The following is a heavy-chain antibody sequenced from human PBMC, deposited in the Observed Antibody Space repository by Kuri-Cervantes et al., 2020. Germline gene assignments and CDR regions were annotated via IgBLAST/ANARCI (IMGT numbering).Heavy chain of an antibody. D-gene: IGHD2-15*01. J-gene: IGHJ4*02. V-gene: IGHV3-48*02. CDR1: GFTFSSYS. Sequence: ETLSLTCAASGFTFSSYSMNWVRQAPGKGLEWVSYISSSSSTIYYADSVKGRFTISRDNAKNSLYLQMNSLRDEDTAVYYCAREAPGSSSYVFDYWGQGTLVTVSS. CDR3: AREAPGSSSYVFDY. CDR2: ISSSSSTI.